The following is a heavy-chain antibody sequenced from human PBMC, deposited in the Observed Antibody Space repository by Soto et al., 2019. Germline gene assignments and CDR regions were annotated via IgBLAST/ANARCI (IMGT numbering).Heavy chain of an antibody. CDR1: GYTLTELS. CDR2: FDPEDGET. Sequence: QVQLVQSGAEVKKPGASVKVSCKVSGYTLTELSMHWVRQAPGKGLAWLGGFDPEDGETIYAQTFQGRVTMTEDTATDTADMERSSLRSEDTAVYYCATSEGGVVAATPRADYYYMDVWGKGTTVTVSS. D-gene: IGHD2-15*01. CDR3: ATSEGGVVAATPRADYYYMDV. V-gene: IGHV1-24*01. J-gene: IGHJ6*03.